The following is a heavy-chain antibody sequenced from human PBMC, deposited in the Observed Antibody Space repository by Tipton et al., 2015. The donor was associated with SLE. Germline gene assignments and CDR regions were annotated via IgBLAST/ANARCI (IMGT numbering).Heavy chain of an antibody. CDR3: ARESNYDFWSGMNYYFYFMDV. Sequence: TLSLTCTVSGGYISSSSYYWGWIRQPPGKGLEWIGSIYYSGSTYYNPSLKSRVTISVDTSKNLFSLKVSSVTAADTAVYYCARESNYDFWSGMNYYFYFMDVWGKGTTVTVSS. CDR1: GGYISSSSYY. J-gene: IGHJ6*03. V-gene: IGHV4-39*07. D-gene: IGHD3-3*01. CDR2: IYYSGST.